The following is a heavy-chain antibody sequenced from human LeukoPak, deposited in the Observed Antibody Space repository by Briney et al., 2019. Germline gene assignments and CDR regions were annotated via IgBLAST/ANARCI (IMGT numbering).Heavy chain of an antibody. Sequence: SETLSLTCTVSGASIGSYYWSWIRQPPGKGLEWIGYIYYSVYYSGSTHYNPSLKSRVTISLDTSKNQFSLKLSSVTAADTAVYYCARGSLGGSYAPFDYWGQGTLVTVSS. CDR3: ARGSLGGSYAPFDY. D-gene: IGHD1-26*01. V-gene: IGHV4-59*01. CDR1: GASIGSYY. J-gene: IGHJ4*02. CDR2: IYYSVYYSGST.